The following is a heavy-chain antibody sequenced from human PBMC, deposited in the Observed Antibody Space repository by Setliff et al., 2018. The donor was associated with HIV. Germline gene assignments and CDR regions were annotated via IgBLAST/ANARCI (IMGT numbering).Heavy chain of an antibody. Sequence: SCKASGFTFTSSAMQWVHQAPGKGLEWVALISYDGSNKYYADSVKGRFTISRDNSKNTLFLQMNSLRAEDTAVYYCARDLPIYDTSGSLDYWGQGALVTVSS. CDR2: ISYDGSNK. V-gene: IGHV3-30*01. J-gene: IGHJ4*02. CDR1: GFTFTSSA. CDR3: ARDLPIYDTSGSLDY. D-gene: IGHD3-22*01.